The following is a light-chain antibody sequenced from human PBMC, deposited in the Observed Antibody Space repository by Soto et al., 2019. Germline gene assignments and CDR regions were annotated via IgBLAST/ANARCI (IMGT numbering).Light chain of an antibody. CDR3: QQYTGPPTT. V-gene: IGKV3-20*01. CDR1: QSLVYSDGHIY. J-gene: IGKJ5*01. CDR2: GAS. Sequence: VLTQSPLSLPVTLGQPASISCRSSQSLVYSDGHIYLAWCQQRPGQAPRLLIYGASTRAAGIPDRFSGSGSGTDFTLTITRLEPEDSAVYFCQQYTGPPTTFGQGTRLEIK.